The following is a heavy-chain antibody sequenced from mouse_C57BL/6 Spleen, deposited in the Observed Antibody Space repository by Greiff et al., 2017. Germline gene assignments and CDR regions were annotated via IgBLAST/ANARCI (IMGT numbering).Heavy chain of an antibody. CDR2: ISSGGSYT. J-gene: IGHJ2*01. CDR1: GFTFSSYG. D-gene: IGHD3-3*01. V-gene: IGHV5-6*01. CDR3: ARREDKEYYFDY. Sequence: EVQRVESGGDLVKPGGSLKLSCAASGFTFSSYGMSWVRQTPDKRLEWVATISSGGSYTYYPDSVKGRFTISRDNAKNTLYLQMSSLKSEDTAMYYCARREDKEYYFDYWGQGTTLTVSS.